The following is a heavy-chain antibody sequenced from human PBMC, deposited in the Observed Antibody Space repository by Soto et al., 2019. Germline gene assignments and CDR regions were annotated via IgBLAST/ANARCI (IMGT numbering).Heavy chain of an antibody. V-gene: IGHV4-34*01. D-gene: IGHD6-13*01. Sequence: SETLSLTCAVYCGSFSGYYWSWIRQPPGKGLEWIGEINHSGSTNYNPSLKSRVTISVDTSKNQLSLKLSSVTAADTAVYYCARHSVGVAAAGTLDYWGQGTLVTVSS. CDR2: INHSGST. CDR1: CGSFSGYY. CDR3: ARHSVGVAAAGTLDY. J-gene: IGHJ4*02.